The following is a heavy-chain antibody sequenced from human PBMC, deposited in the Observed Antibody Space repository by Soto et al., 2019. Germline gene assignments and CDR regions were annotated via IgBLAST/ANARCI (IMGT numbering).Heavy chain of an antibody. D-gene: IGHD6-19*01. CDR1: GGSVSSGSYY. J-gene: IGHJ4*02. CDR2: IYYSGST. CDR3: ARGQWLAAY. V-gene: IGHV4-61*01. Sequence: QVQLQESGPGLVKPSETLSLTCTVSGGSVSSGSYYWSWIRQPPGKGLEWIGYIYYSGSTNYHPSLKSRITISVDTSKNQFSLKLSSVTAADTDVYYCARGQWLAAYWGQGTLVTVSS.